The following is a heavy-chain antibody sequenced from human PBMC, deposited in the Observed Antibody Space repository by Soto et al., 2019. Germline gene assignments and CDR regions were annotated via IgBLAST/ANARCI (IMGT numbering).Heavy chain of an antibody. J-gene: IGHJ4*02. CDR2: IRNKPNGHTT. Sequence: EVQLVESGGGLVQPGGSLRLSCAGSGFTFSGHYMDWVRQAPRKGLEWLGRIRNKPNGHTTEYAASVKGRFTISRDDSKNSVYLQMNSLKSEDTAVYYCSTTVITAPLFEYWGQGTLVTVSS. D-gene: IGHD3-16*01. CDR3: STTVITAPLFEY. V-gene: IGHV3-72*01. CDR1: GFTFSGHY.